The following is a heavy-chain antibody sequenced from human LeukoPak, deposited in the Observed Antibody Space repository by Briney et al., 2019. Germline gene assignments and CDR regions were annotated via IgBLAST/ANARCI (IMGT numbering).Heavy chain of an antibody. CDR2: IYTSGST. CDR3: ARIWGGVRLTIFGVVIDGNWFDP. D-gene: IGHD3-3*01. CDR1: GGPISSYY. V-gene: IGHV4-4*07. J-gene: IGHJ5*02. Sequence: PSETLSLTCTVSGGPISSYYWSWIREPAGKGLEWIGRIYTSGSTNYNPSLKSRVTISVDTSKNQFSLKLSSVTAADTAVYYCARIWGGVRLTIFGVVIDGNWFDPWGQGTLVTVSS.